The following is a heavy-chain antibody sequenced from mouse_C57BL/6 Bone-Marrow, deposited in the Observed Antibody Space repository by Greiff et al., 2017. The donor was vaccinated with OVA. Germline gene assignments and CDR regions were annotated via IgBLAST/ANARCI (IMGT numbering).Heavy chain of an antibody. Sequence: EVKLMESGPGLAKPPQTLSLTCSVTGYSITSDYWNWIRKFPGNKLEYMGYISYSGSTYYNPSLKSRISITRDTSKNQYYLQLNSVTTEDTATYYCARYPAYDGYPYYFDYWGQGTTLTVSS. CDR2: ISYSGST. D-gene: IGHD2-3*01. CDR1: GYSITSDY. CDR3: ARYPAYDGYPYYFDY. V-gene: IGHV3-8*01. J-gene: IGHJ2*01.